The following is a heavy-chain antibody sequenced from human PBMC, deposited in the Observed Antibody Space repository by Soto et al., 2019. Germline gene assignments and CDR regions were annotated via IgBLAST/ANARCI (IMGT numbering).Heavy chain of an antibody. CDR2: ISAYNGNT. Sequence: ASVKVSCKASGYTFTSYGISWVRQAPGQGLEWMGWISAYNGNTNYAQKLQGRVTMTTDTSTSTAYMELRSLRSDDTAVYYCARDRGEAPLRILLWFGELFECLDPWGQGTLVTVSS. V-gene: IGHV1-18*01. D-gene: IGHD3-10*01. CDR3: ARDRGEAPLRILLWFGELFECLDP. CDR1: GYTFTSYG. J-gene: IGHJ5*02.